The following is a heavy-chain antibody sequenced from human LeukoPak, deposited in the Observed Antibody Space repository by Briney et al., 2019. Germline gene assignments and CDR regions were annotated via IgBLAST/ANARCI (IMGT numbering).Heavy chain of an antibody. V-gene: IGHV3-66*01. D-gene: IGHD3-10*01. Sequence: GGSLRLPCAASGFTVSSDYMSWVRQAPGKGLEWVSLIYSDGTTYYADSVKGRFTTSRDNSKNTPYLQMDSLRAEDTAVYFCATRAEGYYYGSGSYYGMDVWGQGTTVTVSS. CDR3: ATRAEGYYYGSGSYYGMDV. CDR1: GFTVSSDY. CDR2: IYSDGTT. J-gene: IGHJ6*02.